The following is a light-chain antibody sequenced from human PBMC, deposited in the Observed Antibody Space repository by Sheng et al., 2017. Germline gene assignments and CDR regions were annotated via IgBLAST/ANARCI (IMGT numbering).Light chain of an antibody. CDR2: AAS. CDR3: QQYYSTPWT. CDR1: QGISNS. J-gene: IGKJ1*01. V-gene: IGKV1-NL1*01. Sequence: DIQMTQSPSSLSASVGDRVTITCRASQGISNSLAWYQQKPGKAPKLLLYAASTLETGVPSRFSGSDSGTDYTLTISLQPEDFATYYCQQYYSTPWTFGQGTKVEIK.